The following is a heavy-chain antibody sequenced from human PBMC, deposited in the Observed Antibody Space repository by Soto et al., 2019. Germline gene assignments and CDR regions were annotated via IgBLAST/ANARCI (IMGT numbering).Heavy chain of an antibody. D-gene: IGHD3-3*01. CDR1: GYTFTSYA. V-gene: IGHV1-3*01. CDR2: INAGNGNT. CDR3: ARPYYDFWSGYSQLDY. Sequence: GASVKVSCKASGYTFTSYAMHWVRQAPGQRLEWMGWINAGNGNTKYSQKFQGRVTITRDTSASTAYMELSSLRSEDTAVYYCARPYYDFWSGYSQLDYWGQGTLVTVSS. J-gene: IGHJ4*02.